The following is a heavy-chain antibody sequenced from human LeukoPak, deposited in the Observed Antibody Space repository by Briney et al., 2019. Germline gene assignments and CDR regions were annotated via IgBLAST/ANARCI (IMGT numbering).Heavy chain of an antibody. J-gene: IGHJ3*02. CDR2: IRYDGSNK. CDR1: GFTFSSYG. D-gene: IGHD6-19*01. CDR3: AKGDIAVAGGAFDI. Sequence: GGSLRLSCAASGFTFSSYGMHWVRQAPGKGLEWGAFIRYDGSNKYYADSVKGRFTISRDNSKNTLYLQMNSLRAEDTAVYYCAKGDIAVAGGAFDIWGQGTMVTVSS. V-gene: IGHV3-30*02.